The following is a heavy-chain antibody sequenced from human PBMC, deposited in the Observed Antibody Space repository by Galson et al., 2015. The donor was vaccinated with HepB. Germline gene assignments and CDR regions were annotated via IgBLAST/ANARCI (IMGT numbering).Heavy chain of an antibody. CDR2: IDWNDDK. V-gene: IGHV2-70*11. J-gene: IGHJ4*02. D-gene: IGHD4-17*01. CDR1: GFSLSTSGMC. CDR3: ARMLYGDYSPDY. Sequence: PALVKPTQTLTLTCTFSGFSLSTSGMCVSWIRQPPGKALEWLARIDWNDDKYYSTSLKTRLTISKDTSKNQVVLTMTNMDPVDTATYYCARMLYGDYSPDYWGQGTLVTVSS.